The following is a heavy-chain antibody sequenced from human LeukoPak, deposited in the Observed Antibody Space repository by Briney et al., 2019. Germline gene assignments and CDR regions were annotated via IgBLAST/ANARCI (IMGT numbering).Heavy chain of an antibody. D-gene: IGHD2-21*02. Sequence: RSSETLSLTCAVYGGSFSGYYWSWIRQPPGKGLEWIGEINRSGSTNYNPSLKSRVTISVDTSKNQFSLKLSSVTAADTAVYYCARDHIVVVTAIRLRYYYYGMDVWGQGTTVTVSS. CDR3: ARDHIVVVTAIRLRYYYYGMDV. V-gene: IGHV4-34*01. CDR2: INRSGST. J-gene: IGHJ6*02. CDR1: GGSFSGYY.